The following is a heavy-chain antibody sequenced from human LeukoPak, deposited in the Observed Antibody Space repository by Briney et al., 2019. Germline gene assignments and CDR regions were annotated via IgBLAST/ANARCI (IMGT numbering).Heavy chain of an antibody. Sequence: PSETLSLTCTVSGGSISSSSYYWGWIRQPPGKGLEWIGSIYYSGSTYYNPSLKSRVTISVDTSKNQFSLKLSSVTAADTAVYYCARHGYCSSTSCYVDWFDPWGQGTLVTVSS. CDR1: GGSISSSSYY. J-gene: IGHJ5*02. CDR3: ARHGYCSSTSCYVDWFDP. CDR2: IYYSGST. D-gene: IGHD2-2*03. V-gene: IGHV4-39*01.